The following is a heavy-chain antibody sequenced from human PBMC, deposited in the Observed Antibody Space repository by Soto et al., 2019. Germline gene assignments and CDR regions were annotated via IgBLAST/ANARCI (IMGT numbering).Heavy chain of an antibody. Sequence: QVQLVQSGAEVKKPGSSVKVSCKASGGSFSSDAISWVRQAPGHGLEWMGGIISILNTANYAQMFHGRVTVTADESATTAYRELSSLRSEDTAVYYGARSRCSNVVCYKLSPDVEVWGPGTRVSVSS. J-gene: IGHJ6*01. D-gene: IGHD2-8*01. CDR3: ARSRCSNVVCYKLSPDVEV. CDR1: GGSFSSDA. V-gene: IGHV1-69*01. CDR2: IISILNTA.